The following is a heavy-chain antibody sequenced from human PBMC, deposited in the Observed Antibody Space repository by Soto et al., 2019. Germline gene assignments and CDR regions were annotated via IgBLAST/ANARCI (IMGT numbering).Heavy chain of an antibody. D-gene: IGHD5-18*01. Sequence: QVQLQESGPGLVKPSETLSLTCTVSGGSISSYYWSWIRQPAGKGLEWIGRIYTSGSTNYNPSLKSRVTMSVDTSKNQFSLKLSSVTAADTAVYYCARDAVDTALGYYYYYGMDVWGQGTTVTVSS. V-gene: IGHV4-4*07. CDR2: IYTSGST. J-gene: IGHJ6*02. CDR3: ARDAVDTALGYYYYYGMDV. CDR1: GGSISSYY.